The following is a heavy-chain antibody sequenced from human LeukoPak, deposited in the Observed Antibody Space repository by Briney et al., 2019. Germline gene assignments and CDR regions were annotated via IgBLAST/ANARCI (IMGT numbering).Heavy chain of an antibody. CDR2: ISSSSSYI. J-gene: IGHJ4*02. D-gene: IGHD5-18*01. CDR3: ARAGNSYGSIYFDY. V-gene: IGHV3-21*01. Sequence: GGSLRLSCAASGFTFSSYSMNWVRQAPGKGLEWVSSISSSSSYIYYADSVKGRFTISRDNAKNSLYLQMNSLRAEDTAVYYCARAGNSYGSIYFDYWGQGTLVTVSS. CDR1: GFTFSSYS.